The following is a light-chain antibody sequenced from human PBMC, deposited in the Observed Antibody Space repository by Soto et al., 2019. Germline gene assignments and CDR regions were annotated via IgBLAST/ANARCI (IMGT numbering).Light chain of an antibody. CDR1: QSVDGNY. CDR3: QLYYSGM. Sequence: EIVLTQSPGTLSLSPGERATLSCRASQSVDGNYLGWYQQKPGQAPRLLIYAASSRATGIPDRFSGGGSGTDFTLTISRLEPEDFAVYYCQLYYSGMFGQGTKVEIK. J-gene: IGKJ1*01. CDR2: AAS. V-gene: IGKV3-20*01.